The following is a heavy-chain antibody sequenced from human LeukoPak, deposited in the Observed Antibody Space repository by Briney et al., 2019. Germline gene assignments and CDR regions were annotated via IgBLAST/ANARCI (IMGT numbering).Heavy chain of an antibody. Sequence: GGSLRLSCAASGLTVSSNYLTWVRQAPGQGLEWVSLIYSGGSTYYADSVEGRFTISRDNSKNTLYLQMNSLRAADAAVYYCARVEGTTAFDYWGQGTLVIVSS. CDR2: IYSGGST. D-gene: IGHD1-7*01. CDR3: ARVEGTTAFDY. CDR1: GLTVSSNY. V-gene: IGHV3-53*01. J-gene: IGHJ4*02.